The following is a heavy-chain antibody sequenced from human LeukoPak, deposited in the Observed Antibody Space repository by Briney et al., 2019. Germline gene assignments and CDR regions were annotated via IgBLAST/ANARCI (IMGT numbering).Heavy chain of an antibody. Sequence: PGGSLRLSCAASGFTFSDYYMSWLRQAPGKGLEWVSYISSSGSTIYYADSVKGRFTIPRDNAKNSLYLQMNSLRAEDTAVYYCARHDSSGYYHYWGQGTLVTVSS. V-gene: IGHV3-11*01. D-gene: IGHD3-22*01. CDR3: ARHDSSGYYHY. CDR1: GFTFSDYY. J-gene: IGHJ4*02. CDR2: ISSSGSTI.